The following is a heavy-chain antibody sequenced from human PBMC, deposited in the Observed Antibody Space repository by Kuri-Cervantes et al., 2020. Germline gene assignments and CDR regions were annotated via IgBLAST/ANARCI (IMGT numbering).Heavy chain of an antibody. J-gene: IGHJ3*02. D-gene: IGHD6-13*01. CDR1: GYTFTSYG. Sequence: ASVKVSCKASGYTFTSYGISWVRQAPGQGLEWMGWIDPNSGGTNYAQKFQGWVTMTRDTSISTAYMELSRLRSDDTAVYYCARDGLGAAASLAFGIWGQGTMVTVSS. CDR3: ARDGLGAAASLAFGI. CDR2: IDPNSGGT. V-gene: IGHV1-2*04.